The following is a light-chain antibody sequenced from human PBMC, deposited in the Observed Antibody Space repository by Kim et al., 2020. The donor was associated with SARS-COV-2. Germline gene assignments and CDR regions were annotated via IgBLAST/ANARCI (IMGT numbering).Light chain of an antibody. CDR1: SSDVGGYNY. CDR2: DVT. V-gene: IGLV2-14*04. Sequence: GQSLTISSTGTSSDVGGYNYVYWYQQHPGKAPTRILYDVTERPSGVSNRFSGSKSGNTASLTISGPRADDEADYYCSSYTSSRTLVFGGGTKLTVL. CDR3: SSYTSSRTLV. J-gene: IGLJ2*01.